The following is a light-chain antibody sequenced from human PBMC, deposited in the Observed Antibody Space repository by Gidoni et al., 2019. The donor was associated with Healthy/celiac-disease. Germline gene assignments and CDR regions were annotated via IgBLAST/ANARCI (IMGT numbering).Light chain of an antibody. CDR2: GAS. CDR3: QQYGSSPPLCS. CDR1: QSVSSSY. Sequence: EIVLTQSPGPLSLSPGERATLSGRASQSVSSSYLAWYQQKPGQAPRLLIYGASSRATGIPDRFSGSGSGTDFTLTISRLEPEDFAVYYCQQYGSSPPLCSFGQGTKLEIK. V-gene: IGKV3-20*01. J-gene: IGKJ2*04.